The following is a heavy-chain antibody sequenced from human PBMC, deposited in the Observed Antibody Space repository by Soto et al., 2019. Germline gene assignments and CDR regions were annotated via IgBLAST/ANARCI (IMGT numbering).Heavy chain of an antibody. CDR2: TYTGGST. V-gene: IGHV3-53*02. J-gene: IGHJ6*02. Sequence: DVQLVETGGDLTQSGWSLRLSCAASGFAVSTSYMMWVRQAPGKGLEWVSVTYTGGSTDYADSVRGRFTVSRDDSRNTLYLQMNRLRAEDTAVYYCARDPPTTSDYGLDVWGQGTTVTVSS. D-gene: IGHD1-1*01. CDR1: GFAVSTSY. CDR3: ARDPPTTSDYGLDV.